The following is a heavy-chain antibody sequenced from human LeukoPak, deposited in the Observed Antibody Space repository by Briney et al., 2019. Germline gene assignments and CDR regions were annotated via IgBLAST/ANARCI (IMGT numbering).Heavy chain of an antibody. CDR1: GFTFSSYW. D-gene: IGHD1-7*01. CDR2: INSDGSST. CDR3: AREGSLSITGTTRWFDP. V-gene: IGHV3-74*01. J-gene: IGHJ5*02. Sequence: TGGSLRLSCAASGFTFSSYWMHWVRQAPGKGLVWVSRINSDGSSTSYADSVKGRFTISRDNAKNTLYLQMNSLRAEDTAVYYCAREGSLSITGTTRWFDPWGQGTLVTVSS.